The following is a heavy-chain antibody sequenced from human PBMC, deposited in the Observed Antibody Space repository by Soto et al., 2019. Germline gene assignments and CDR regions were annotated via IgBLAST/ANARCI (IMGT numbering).Heavy chain of an antibody. V-gene: IGHV1-69*13. D-gene: IGHD2-2*01. Sequence: AASVKVSFKASGGTFSSYAISWVRQAPGQGLEWMGGIIPIFGTANYAQKFQGRVTITADESTSTAYMELSSLRSEDTAVYYCASFSFNVVVPAASGWFDPWGQGTLVTVSS. CDR1: GGTFSSYA. CDR2: IIPIFGTA. CDR3: ASFSFNVVVPAASGWFDP. J-gene: IGHJ5*02.